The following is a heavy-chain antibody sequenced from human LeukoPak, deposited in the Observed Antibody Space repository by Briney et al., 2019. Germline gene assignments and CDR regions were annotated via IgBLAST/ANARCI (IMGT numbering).Heavy chain of an antibody. J-gene: IGHJ6*02. CDR3: ARMGHSSGWFHRPPPGYYYYYGMDV. Sequence: SETLSLTCAVYGGSFSGYYWSWIRQPPGKGLEWIGEINHSGSTSYNPSLKSRVTISVDTSKNQFSLKLSSVTAADTAVYYCARMGHSSGWFHRPPPGYYYYYGMDVWGQGTTVTVSS. V-gene: IGHV4-34*01. CDR1: GGSFSGYY. CDR2: INHSGST. D-gene: IGHD6-19*01.